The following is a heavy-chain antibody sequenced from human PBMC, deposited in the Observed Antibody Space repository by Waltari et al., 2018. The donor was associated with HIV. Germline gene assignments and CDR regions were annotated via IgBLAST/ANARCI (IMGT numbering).Heavy chain of an antibody. CDR2: VYTSGTT. CDR3: ASVSLAGWFDP. CDR1: GGSMRSGSYS. V-gene: IGHV4-61*02. J-gene: IGHJ5*02. D-gene: IGHD6-19*01. Sequence: QVQLQESGSGLVKPSQILAITWPDPGGSMRSGSYSGSWTRQPAGKGLEWIGRVYTSGTTNYNPSLKSRVTISVDTSKNQISLKMRSVTAADTAVYYCASVSLAGWFDPWGQGTLVTVSS.